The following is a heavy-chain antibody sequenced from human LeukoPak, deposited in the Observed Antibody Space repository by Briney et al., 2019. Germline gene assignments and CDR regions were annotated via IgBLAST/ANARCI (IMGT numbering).Heavy chain of an antibody. D-gene: IGHD2/OR15-2a*01. CDR2: INSDGSST. J-gene: IGHJ6*03. Sequence: PGGSLRLSCAASGFTIRSYWMHWVRHAPGKGLVWVSRINSDGSSTSYADSVKGRFTISRDNAENTLYLHMNSLRGDDTAVYYCARETTCPIGTDCSCMDVWGKGTTVTVSS. CDR3: ARETTCPIGTDCSCMDV. CDR1: GFTIRSYW. V-gene: IGHV3-74*01.